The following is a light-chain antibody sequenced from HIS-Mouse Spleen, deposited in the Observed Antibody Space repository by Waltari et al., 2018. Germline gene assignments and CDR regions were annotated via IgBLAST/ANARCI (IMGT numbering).Light chain of an antibody. J-gene: IGKJ3*01. CDR2: SGS. Sequence: DIVMTQSPLSLPVTPGEPASISCRSSQSLLHSNGYNYLDWYLQKPGQSPQLLIYSGSNRASGVPDRFSGSGSCTDFTLKISRVEAEDVGVYYCMQALQTPFTFGPGTKVDIK. V-gene: IGKV2-28*01. CDR1: QSLLHSNGYNY. CDR3: MQALQTPFT.